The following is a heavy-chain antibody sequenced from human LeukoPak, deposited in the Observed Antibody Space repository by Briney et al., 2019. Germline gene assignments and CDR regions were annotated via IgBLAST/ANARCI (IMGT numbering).Heavy chain of an antibody. D-gene: IGHD5-24*01. CDR2: ISYDGSNK. CDR1: GFTFSSYG. V-gene: IGHV3-30*18. J-gene: IGHJ4*02. CDR3: AKDTGGDGYNHFDY. Sequence: GGSLRLSCAASGFTFSSYGMHWVRQAPGKGLEWVAAISYDGSNKYYADSVKGRFTISRDNSKNTLYLQMNSLRAEDTAVYYCAKDTGGDGYNHFDYWGQGTLVTVSS.